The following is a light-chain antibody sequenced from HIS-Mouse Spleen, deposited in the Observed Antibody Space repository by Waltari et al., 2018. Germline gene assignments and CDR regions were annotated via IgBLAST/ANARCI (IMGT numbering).Light chain of an antibody. CDR1: SPNIGAGYD. J-gene: IGLJ3*02. Sequence: QSVLTQPPSVSGAPGQRVTISCTGSSPNIGAGYDVHWYQHLPVTAPKPHIYGNSNRPSGGPDPFSGSKSGTSASMAITGLQAEDEADYYCQSYDSSLSGSVFGGGTKLTVL. V-gene: IGLV1-40*01. CDR3: QSYDSSLSGSV. CDR2: GNS.